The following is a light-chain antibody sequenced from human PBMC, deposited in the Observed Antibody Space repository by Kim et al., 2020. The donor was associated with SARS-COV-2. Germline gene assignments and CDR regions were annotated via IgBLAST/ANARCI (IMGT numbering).Light chain of an antibody. Sequence: NFMLTQPHSVSESPRKTVTISCTGSSGSIASNYVQWYQQRPGSAPTTVIYEDNQRPSGVPDRFSGSIDSSSNSASLTISGLKTEDEADYYCQSYDSSNPNWVFGGGTQLTVL. CDR2: EDN. J-gene: IGLJ3*02. CDR1: SGSIASNY. V-gene: IGLV6-57*02. CDR3: QSYDSSNPNWV.